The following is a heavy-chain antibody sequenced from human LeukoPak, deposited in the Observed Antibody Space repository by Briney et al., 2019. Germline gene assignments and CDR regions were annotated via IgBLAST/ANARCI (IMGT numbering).Heavy chain of an antibody. CDR1: GFTFSSYE. J-gene: IGHJ4*02. Sequence: GGSLRLSCVASGFTFSSYEVNWVRQAPGKGLEWVSYISSSGTTIYYTDSVKGRFTISRDNSKNSLYLQMNSLRAEDTAVYYCARGSIPPDYWGQGTLVTVSS. D-gene: IGHD2-21*01. CDR3: ARGSIPPDY. V-gene: IGHV3-48*03. CDR2: ISSSGTTI.